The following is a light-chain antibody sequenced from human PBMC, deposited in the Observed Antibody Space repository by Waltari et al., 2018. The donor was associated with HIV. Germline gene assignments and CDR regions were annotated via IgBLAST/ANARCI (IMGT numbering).Light chain of an antibody. Sequence: QTVVTQEPSFSVSPGGTVTRTCGLSSGSFSASNYPPCSQQIPGQAPLTLIHSTNTRSSGVPDRFSGSILGNKAALTITGAQADDESDYYCVLNLGRGIVVFGGGTKLTVL. CDR3: VLNLGRGIVV. V-gene: IGLV8-61*01. J-gene: IGLJ2*01. CDR2: STN. CDR1: SGSFSASNY.